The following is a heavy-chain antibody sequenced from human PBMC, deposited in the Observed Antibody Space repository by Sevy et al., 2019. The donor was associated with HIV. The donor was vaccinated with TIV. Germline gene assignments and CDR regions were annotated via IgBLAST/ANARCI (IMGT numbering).Heavy chain of an antibody. Sequence: GGSLRLFCAASGFTFSSYGMHWVRQAPGKGLEWVAFIRYDGSNKYYADSVKGRFTISRDNSKNTLYLQMNSLRAEDTAVYYCAKGARGYCSSTSCYRMPFDYWGQGTLVTVSS. D-gene: IGHD2-2*02. CDR2: IRYDGSNK. CDR3: AKGARGYCSSTSCYRMPFDY. V-gene: IGHV3-30*02. CDR1: GFTFSSYG. J-gene: IGHJ4*02.